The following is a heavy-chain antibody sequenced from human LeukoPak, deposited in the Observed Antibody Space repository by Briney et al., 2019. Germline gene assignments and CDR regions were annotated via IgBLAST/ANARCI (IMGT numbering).Heavy chain of an antibody. Sequence: GGSLRLSCATSGFTLRYYQMNWVRQAPGKGLEWVSYINVVNGAIYYADSVKGRFTISGDIATNSVYLQMNSLRAEDTALYYCVRDGNRGYDMDVWGQGTAVTVSS. CDR3: VRDGNRGYDMDV. V-gene: IGHV3-48*01. CDR2: INVVNGAI. D-gene: IGHD3-10*01. CDR1: GFTLRYYQ. J-gene: IGHJ6*02.